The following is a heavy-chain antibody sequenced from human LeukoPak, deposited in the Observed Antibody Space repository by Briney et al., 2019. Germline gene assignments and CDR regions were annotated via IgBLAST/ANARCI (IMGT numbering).Heavy chain of an antibody. Sequence: SETLSLTCTVSGGSISSSSYYWGWIRQPPGKGLEWIGSIYYSGSTNYNPSLKSRVTISVDTSKNQFSLKLSSVTAADTAVYYCAREGSEVFDYWGQGTLVTVSS. CDR2: IYYSGST. D-gene: IGHD2-15*01. CDR3: AREGSEVFDY. V-gene: IGHV4-39*07. J-gene: IGHJ4*02. CDR1: GGSISSSSYY.